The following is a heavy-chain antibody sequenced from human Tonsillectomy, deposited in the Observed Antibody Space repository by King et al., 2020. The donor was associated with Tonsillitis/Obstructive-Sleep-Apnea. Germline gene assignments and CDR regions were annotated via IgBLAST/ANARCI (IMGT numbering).Heavy chain of an antibody. Sequence: VQLVESGGGVVQPGGSLRLSCSASGFTFDNYAMHWVRQAPGKGLEWVSLISGDGGSTYYADSVKGRFTISRDNSKNSLYLQMNSLRTEDTDLYYCAKDISYGSGWYDVDAFDIWGQGTMVTVSS. CDR2: ISGDGGST. D-gene: IGHD6-19*01. CDR1: GFTFDNYA. J-gene: IGHJ3*02. V-gene: IGHV3-43*02. CDR3: AKDISYGSGWYDVDAFDI.